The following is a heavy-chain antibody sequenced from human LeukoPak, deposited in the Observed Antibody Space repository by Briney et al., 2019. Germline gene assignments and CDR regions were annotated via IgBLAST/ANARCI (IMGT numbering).Heavy chain of an antibody. CDR2: MHYSGNS. Sequence: SETLSLTCTVSGGSVSISSYYWGWIRQPPGKGLEWIGSMHYSGNSHKNPSLQSRVAMSVDSASNQFSLELSSVSAADTAVYFCVRHLRGRRLRGGESMYFFDFWGQGTLVAVSS. V-gene: IGHV4-39*01. CDR3: VRHLRGRRLRGGESMYFFDF. D-gene: IGHD3-16*01. J-gene: IGHJ4*02. CDR1: GGSVSISSYY.